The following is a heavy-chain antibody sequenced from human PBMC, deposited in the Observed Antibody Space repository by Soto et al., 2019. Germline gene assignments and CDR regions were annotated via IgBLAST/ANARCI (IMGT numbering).Heavy chain of an antibody. CDR3: AKADGEQWLLPHLDK. CDR1: GFNFKKFA. J-gene: IGHJ4*02. CDR2: ISCCGGST. V-gene: IGHV3-23*01. Sequence: EVQLLESGGGVVQPGGSLRLSCVASGFNFKKFAMSWVRRAPGEGLEWVSGISCCGGSTSYADSVKGRFSIARDDSTNTLSLQMNNLRVEDTAQYYCAKADGEQWLLPHLDKWGQGTLVTVS. D-gene: IGHD6-19*01.